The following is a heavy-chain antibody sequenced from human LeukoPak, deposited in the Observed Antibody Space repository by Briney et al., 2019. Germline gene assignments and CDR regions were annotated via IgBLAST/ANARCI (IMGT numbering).Heavy chain of an antibody. V-gene: IGHV4-59*01. D-gene: IGHD5-18*01. CDR1: GGPISGFY. CDR2: IFNSGST. Sequence: SETLSLTCSVSGGPISGFYWSWIRQPTGKGLEWIGYIFNSGSTTYNTSLKSRLTTSIDMSKNQLSLKLTSVTAADTALYYCARGQYNYGLYAFDVWGQGRVVTVSS. CDR3: ARGQYNYGLYAFDV. J-gene: IGHJ3*01.